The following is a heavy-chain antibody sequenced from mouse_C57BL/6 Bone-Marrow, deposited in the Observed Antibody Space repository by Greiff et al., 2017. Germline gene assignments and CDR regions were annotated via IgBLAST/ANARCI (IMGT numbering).Heavy chain of an antibody. CDR3: TREGVTTTRFAY. CDR1: GFNIKDDY. Sequence: VHVKQSGAELVRPGASVKLSCTASGFNIKDDYMHWVKQRPEQGLEWIGWIDPENGDTEYASKFQGKATITADTSSNTAYLQLSSLTSEDTAVYYCTREGVTTTRFAYWGQGTLVTVSA. J-gene: IGHJ3*01. D-gene: IGHD2-2*01. V-gene: IGHV14-4*01. CDR2: IDPENGDT.